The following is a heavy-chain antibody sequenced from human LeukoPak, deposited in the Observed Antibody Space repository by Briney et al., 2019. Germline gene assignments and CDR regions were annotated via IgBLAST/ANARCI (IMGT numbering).Heavy chain of an antibody. Sequence: GKSLRLSCVASGFTFSSSWVSWVRQGPGKRREWVASINQDEIHNVDAVRGRFTISRDNATNSQYLQMNRLTAEDTAVYFYGSPRRGYWGQGTLVTVSS. J-gene: IGHJ4*02. CDR1: GFTFSSSW. CDR3: GSPRRGY. V-gene: IGHV3-7*03. CDR2: INQDEIHN.